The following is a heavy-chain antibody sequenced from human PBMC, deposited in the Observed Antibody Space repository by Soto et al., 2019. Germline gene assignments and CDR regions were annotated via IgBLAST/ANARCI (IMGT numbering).Heavy chain of an antibody. J-gene: IGHJ6*02. CDR1: GCSISSYY. Sequence: NPSETLSLACTVSGCSISSYYWSWIRQPPGKGLEWIGYREYSGSTNYNPSLKSRVTISVDMSKNQFSLKLSSVTAADTAVYYCASRSSGWYYGLDVWGQGTTVTVSS. CDR3: ASRSSGWYYGLDV. V-gene: IGHV4-59*08. D-gene: IGHD6-19*01. CDR2: REYSGST.